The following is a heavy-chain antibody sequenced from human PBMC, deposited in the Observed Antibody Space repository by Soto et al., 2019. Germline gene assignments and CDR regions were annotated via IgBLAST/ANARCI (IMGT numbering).Heavy chain of an antibody. CDR1: GFTFSSYG. J-gene: IGHJ4*02. V-gene: IGHV3-30*18. CDR2: ISYDGSNK. CDR3: AKDARPTASRFDY. Sequence: GGSLRLSCAASGFTFSSYGMHWVRQAPGKGLEWVAVISYDGSNKYYADSVKGRFTISRDNSKNTLYLQMNSLRAEDTAVYYCAKDARPTASRFDYWGQGTLVTVSS.